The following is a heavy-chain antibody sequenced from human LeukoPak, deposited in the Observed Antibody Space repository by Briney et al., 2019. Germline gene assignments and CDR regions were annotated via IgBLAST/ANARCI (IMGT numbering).Heavy chain of an antibody. Sequence: AGGSLRLSCAASGFTFSSYGMSWVRQAPGKGLEWVSAISGSGGSTYCADSVKGRFTISRDNSKNTLYLQMNSLRAEDTAVYYCAKGGIQLYFDYWGQGTLVTVSS. CDR2: ISGSGGST. CDR1: GFTFSSYG. J-gene: IGHJ4*02. V-gene: IGHV3-23*01. D-gene: IGHD5-18*01. CDR3: AKGGIQLYFDY.